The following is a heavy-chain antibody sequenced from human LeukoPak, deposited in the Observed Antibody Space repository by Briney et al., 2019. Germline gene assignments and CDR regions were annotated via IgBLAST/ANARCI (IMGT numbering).Heavy chain of an antibody. Sequence: SQTLSLTCAISGDSVSSNSAAWNWIRQSPSRGLEWLGRTYYRSKWYNDYAVSVKSRITINPDTSKNQFSLQLNSVTPEDTAVYYCARQNTMVRGVIGGSYYMDVWGKGTTVTISS. CDR1: GDSVSSNSAA. CDR2: TYYRSKWYN. D-gene: IGHD3-10*01. V-gene: IGHV6-1*01. J-gene: IGHJ6*03. CDR3: ARQNTMVRGVIGGSYYMDV.